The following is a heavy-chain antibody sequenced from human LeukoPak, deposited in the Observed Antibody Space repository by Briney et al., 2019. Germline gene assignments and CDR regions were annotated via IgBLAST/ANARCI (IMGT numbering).Heavy chain of an antibody. V-gene: IGHV3-23*01. CDR3: ARVDSGNYDY. CDR2: IDFSDDGAS. D-gene: IGHD1-26*01. Sequence: PGGSLRLSCAASGVRFSGYVMSWVRQAPGEELEYVSSIDFSDDGASYYADSVKGRFTISRDNSKNTLFLQMNSLRVEDTAFYYCARVDSGNYDYWGQGTLLTVSS. J-gene: IGHJ4*02. CDR1: GVRFSGYV.